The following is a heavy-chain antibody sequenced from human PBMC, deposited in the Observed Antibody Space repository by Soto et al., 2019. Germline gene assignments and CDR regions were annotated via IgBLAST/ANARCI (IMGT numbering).Heavy chain of an antibody. CDR3: ARGYCTTTICDPWFDP. V-gene: IGHV5-51*01. Sequence: PXESLTISFTGFGYSFTSYWIGLVRQMPGKGLEWMGIIYPGDSDTRYSPSFQGQVTISADKSITTAYLQWSSLKASDTAMYYCARGYCTTTICDPWFDPWGQGTLVTVYS. D-gene: IGHD2-2*01. CDR1: GYSFTSYW. J-gene: IGHJ5*02. CDR2: IYPGDSDT.